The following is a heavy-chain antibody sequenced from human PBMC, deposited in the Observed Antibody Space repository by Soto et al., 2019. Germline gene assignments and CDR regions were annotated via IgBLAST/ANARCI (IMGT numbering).Heavy chain of an antibody. CDR1: GFTFSSYA. Sequence: SLRLSCAASGFTFSSYAMNWVRQAPGKGLEWVAGISISDKSIFYADSVKGRFTLSKDSSQSMLYLQMNSLRAEDTALYYCARHGGALNWGADYMDVWGKGATVTVSS. V-gene: IGHV3-23*01. D-gene: IGHD2-21*01. J-gene: IGHJ6*03. CDR2: ISISDKSI. CDR3: ARHGGALNWGADYMDV.